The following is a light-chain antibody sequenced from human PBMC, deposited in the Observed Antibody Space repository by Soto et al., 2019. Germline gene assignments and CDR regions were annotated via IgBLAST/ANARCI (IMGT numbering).Light chain of an antibody. J-gene: IGLJ2*01. CDR3: SSWTSSTTQV. V-gene: IGLV2-14*01. CDR2: EVN. Sequence: QSVLTQPASVSGSPGQTITISCAGTKFDIGRYNYVSWYRQHPGEAPKLMIFEVNNRPSGVSNRFSGSKSGNTASLTISGLQAEDEADYYCSSWTSSTTQVLGGGTKLTVL. CDR1: KFDIGRYNY.